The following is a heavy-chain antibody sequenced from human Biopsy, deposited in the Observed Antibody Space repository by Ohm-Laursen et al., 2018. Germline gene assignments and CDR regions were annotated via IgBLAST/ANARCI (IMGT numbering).Heavy chain of an antibody. CDR3: ATDADGYYPEFDF. Sequence: ASVKVSCKASGGPFNNHAFSWVRQAPGQGLEWLGRIVPILGTVNYAQTFQGRVALTADKSTGTAYMELNRLISDDTAVYYCATDADGYYPEFDFWGQGTLITASS. D-gene: IGHD5-24*01. V-gene: IGHV1-69*04. CDR1: GGPFNNHA. J-gene: IGHJ4*02. CDR2: IVPILGTV.